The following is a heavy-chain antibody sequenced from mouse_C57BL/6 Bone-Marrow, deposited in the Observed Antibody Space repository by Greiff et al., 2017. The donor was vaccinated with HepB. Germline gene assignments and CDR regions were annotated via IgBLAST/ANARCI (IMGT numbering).Heavy chain of an antibody. CDR2: IWSGGST. CDR1: GFSLTSYG. J-gene: IGHJ4*01. D-gene: IGHD1-1*01. Sequence: QVQLQQSGPGLVQPSQSLSITCTVSGFSLTSYGVHWVRQSPGKGLEWLGVIWSGGSTDYNAAFISRLSISKDNSKSQVFFKMNSLQADDTAIYYCARNFGDYGRAMDYWGQGTSVTVSS. V-gene: IGHV2-2*01. CDR3: ARNFGDYGRAMDY.